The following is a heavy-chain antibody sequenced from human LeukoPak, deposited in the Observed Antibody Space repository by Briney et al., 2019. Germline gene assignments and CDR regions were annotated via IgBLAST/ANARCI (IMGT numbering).Heavy chain of an antibody. CDR3: ARDYIWQDY. CDR2: INPNSGGT. Sequence: ASVKVSCKASGYTFTGYYMHWVRQAPGQGLEWMGGINPNSGGTNYAQKFQGRVTMARDTSISTAYMELSSLTSDDTAVYYCARDYIWQDYWGQGTLVTVSS. CDR1: GYTFTGYY. J-gene: IGHJ4*02. V-gene: IGHV1-2*02.